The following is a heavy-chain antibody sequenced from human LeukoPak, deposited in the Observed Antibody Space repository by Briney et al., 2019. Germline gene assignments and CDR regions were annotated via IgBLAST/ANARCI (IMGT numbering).Heavy chain of an antibody. CDR2: IKHDGSEK. D-gene: IGHD6-19*01. Sequence: PGGSLRLSCAASGFTFSSYWMSWVRQSPGKGLEWVANIKHDGSEKHYVGSVEGRFTISRDNAKNSLYLQMNSLRAEDTAVYYCARDGGWGYSSGWPPRFDPWGQGTLVTVSS. J-gene: IGHJ5*02. CDR3: ARDGGWGYSSGWPPRFDP. V-gene: IGHV3-7*01. CDR1: GFTFSSYW.